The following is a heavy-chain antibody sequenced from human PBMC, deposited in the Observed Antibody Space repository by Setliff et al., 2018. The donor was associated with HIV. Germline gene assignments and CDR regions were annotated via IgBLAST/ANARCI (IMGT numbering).Heavy chain of an antibody. CDR2: IKPNETT. CDR3: ARHRASSSGFPLDF. D-gene: IGHD6-6*01. Sequence: SETLSLTCAVYGETFSNFYWSWIRQVPGKGLEWIGEIKPNETTSNNPSLKSRVTMSVDTSKRQLSLRLSSVTATDTAVYYCARHRASSSGFPLDFWGQGILVTVSS. J-gene: IGHJ4*02. CDR1: GETFSNFY. V-gene: IGHV4-34*01.